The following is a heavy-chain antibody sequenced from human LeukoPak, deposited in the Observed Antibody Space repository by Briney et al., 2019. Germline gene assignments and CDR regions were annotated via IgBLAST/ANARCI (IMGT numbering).Heavy chain of an antibody. CDR3: AREAPHYYYYGMDV. CDR1: GGSISSYY. CDR2: IYYSGST. Sequence: SETLSLTCTVSGGSISSYYWSWIRQPPGKGLEWIGYIYYSGSTNYNPSLKSRATISVDTSKNQFSLKLSSVTAADTAVYYCAREAPHYYYYGMDVWGQGTTVTVSS. V-gene: IGHV4-59*01. J-gene: IGHJ6*02.